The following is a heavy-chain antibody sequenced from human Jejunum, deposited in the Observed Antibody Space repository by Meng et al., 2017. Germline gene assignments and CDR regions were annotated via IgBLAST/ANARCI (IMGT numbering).Heavy chain of an antibody. J-gene: IGHJ4*02. CDR2: INSDETST. CDR1: GFIFRNLW. D-gene: IGHD2-8*02. CDR3: ARRAESGGYFDS. Sequence: GESMRLSCAAYGFIFRNLWMHWVRQVPEKGPVWVSRINSDETSTTYADSVRGRFTISRDNAKNTLYLQMTSLRADYSAIYYCARRAESGGYFDSWGQGTLVTVSS. V-gene: IGHV3-74*01.